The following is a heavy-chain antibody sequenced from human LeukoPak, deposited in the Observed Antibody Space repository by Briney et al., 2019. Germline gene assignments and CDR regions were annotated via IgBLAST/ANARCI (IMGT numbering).Heavy chain of an antibody. CDR1: GGSISSYY. Sequence: SETLSLTCTVSGGSISSYYWSWIRQPPGKGLERIGYIYATGSTNYNPSLKSRVTISVDTSKNQFSLNLRSVTAADTAVYYCARHGSVRSPLGPWGQGTLVTVSS. CDR2: IYATGST. D-gene: IGHD3-10*01. J-gene: IGHJ5*02. V-gene: IGHV4-4*09. CDR3: ARHGSVRSPLGP.